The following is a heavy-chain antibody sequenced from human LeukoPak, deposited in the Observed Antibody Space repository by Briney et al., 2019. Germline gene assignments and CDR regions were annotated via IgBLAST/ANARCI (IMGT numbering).Heavy chain of an antibody. CDR3: ARADQIAATGEDY. V-gene: IGHV7-4-1*02. Sequence: GASVKVSCKASGYTFTNYAMHWVRQAPGQGLEWMGWINTYNGNPTYAQDFTGRFVFSVDTSGSTAYLQISSLKSEDTAVFYCARADQIAATGEDYWGQGTLVTVSS. J-gene: IGHJ4*02. CDR2: INTYNGNP. D-gene: IGHD6-13*01. CDR1: GYTFTNYA.